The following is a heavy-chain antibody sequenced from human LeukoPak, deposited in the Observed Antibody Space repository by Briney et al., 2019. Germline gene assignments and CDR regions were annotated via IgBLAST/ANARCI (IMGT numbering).Heavy chain of an antibody. CDR2: VSFDGSDK. CDR1: GFTFSLYG. J-gene: IGHJ4*02. V-gene: IGHV3-30*03. Sequence: GGSLRLSCAASGFTFSLYGMHWVRQAPGKGLEWVAVVSFDGSDKYYADFVKGRFTISRDNSKNTVHLQMNSLRAEDTAVYYCARVMNYYDSSGYSPFDYWGQGTLVTVSS. D-gene: IGHD3-22*01. CDR3: ARVMNYYDSSGYSPFDY.